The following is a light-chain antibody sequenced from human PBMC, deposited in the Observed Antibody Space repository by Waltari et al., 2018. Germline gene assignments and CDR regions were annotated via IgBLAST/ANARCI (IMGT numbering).Light chain of an antibody. CDR3: QQHDNLPLT. J-gene: IGKJ4*01. CDR1: EDINNY. CDR2: DAS. V-gene: IGKV1-33*01. Sequence: DIQMTQSPSSLSASIGDRVTITCQASEDINNYLNWYQQKPGKAPKLLIYDASNLQVGVPSRFSGGGSGTDFTFTISSLQPGGIATYYCQQHDNLPLTFGGGTKVEIK.